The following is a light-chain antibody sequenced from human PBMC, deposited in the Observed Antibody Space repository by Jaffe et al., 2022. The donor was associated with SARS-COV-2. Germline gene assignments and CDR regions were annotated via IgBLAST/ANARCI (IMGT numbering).Light chain of an antibody. CDR3: QQYNSFSFT. Sequence: DIQMTQSPSTLSASVGDRVTITCRASQSVSSWLAWYQQKPGQPPKLLIYKASSLESGVPSRFSGSGSGTVFTLTISSLQPDDFATYYCQQYNSFSFTFGPGTKVDIK. V-gene: IGKV1-5*03. J-gene: IGKJ3*01. CDR1: QSVSSW. CDR2: KAS.